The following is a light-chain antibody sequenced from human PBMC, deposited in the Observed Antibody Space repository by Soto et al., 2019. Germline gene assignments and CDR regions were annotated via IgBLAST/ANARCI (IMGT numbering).Light chain of an antibody. J-gene: IGKJ4*01. CDR3: QQYNNWPLT. CDR2: CAS. V-gene: IGKV3-15*01. Sequence: ETVMTQSPATLSMSPGERITLSCRASQSVSRNLAWYQPRPGQTPRLLFYCASTRATGIPARFSASGSGTEFILTISSLQSEDFAVYYCQQYNNWPLTFGGGTKV. CDR1: QSVSRN.